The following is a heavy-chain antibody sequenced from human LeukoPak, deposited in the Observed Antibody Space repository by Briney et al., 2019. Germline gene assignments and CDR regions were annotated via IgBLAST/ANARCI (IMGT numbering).Heavy chain of an antibody. J-gene: IGHJ6*03. D-gene: IGHD6-19*01. CDR1: GFTVSNNY. CDR3: ARVQGSGWYMDV. V-gene: IGHV3-53*01. Sequence: GGSLRLSCAASGFTVSNNYMNWVRQAPGKGLERVSVIYSGGSTYYGDSVKGRFTISRDNSKNMVYLQMNSLRAEDTAVYYCARVQGSGWYMDVWGKGTTVTVSS. CDR2: IYSGGST.